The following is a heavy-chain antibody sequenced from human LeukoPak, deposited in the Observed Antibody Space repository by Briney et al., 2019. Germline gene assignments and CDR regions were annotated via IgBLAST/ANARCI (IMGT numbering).Heavy chain of an antibody. CDR2: IYSGGST. J-gene: IGHJ6*03. Sequence: GGSLRLSCAAAGFTVSYNYMSWVRQAPGKGLEWISVIYSGGSTYYADSVKGRFTISRDDSKNTLYLQMNSLRAEDTAIYYCARAQWRTYSYYYMDVWGKGTTVTVSS. CDR1: GFTVSYNY. V-gene: IGHV3-53*01. CDR3: ARAQWRTYSYYYMDV. D-gene: IGHD6-19*01.